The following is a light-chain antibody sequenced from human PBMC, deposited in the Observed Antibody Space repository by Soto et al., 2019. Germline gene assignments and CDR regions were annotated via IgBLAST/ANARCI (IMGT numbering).Light chain of an antibody. CDR3: QQYEKWPPSIT. CDR1: QTVSNN. Sequence: EIVLTQSPGTLSLSPGNRATLSCRASQTVSNNYLAWCQQKPGPAPRLLIYGASTRATGISARFSGGGSGTEFTLTISSLQSQDFALYFCQQYEKWPPSITFGQGTRLEI. J-gene: IGKJ5*01. V-gene: IGKV3-15*01. CDR2: GAS.